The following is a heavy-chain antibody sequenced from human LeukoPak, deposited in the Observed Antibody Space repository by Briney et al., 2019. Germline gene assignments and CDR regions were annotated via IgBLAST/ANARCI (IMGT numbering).Heavy chain of an antibody. D-gene: IGHD3-10*01. J-gene: IGHJ4*02. CDR2: INSDGSST. CDR3: ARDEGWFGELSRCFDY. Sequence: GGSLRLSCAASGFTFSSYWMHWVRQAPGKGPVWVSRINSDGSSTSYADSVKGRFTISRDNAKNTLYLQMNSLRAEDTAVYYCARDEGWFGELSRCFDYWGQGTLVTVSS. CDR1: GFTFSSYW. V-gene: IGHV3-74*01.